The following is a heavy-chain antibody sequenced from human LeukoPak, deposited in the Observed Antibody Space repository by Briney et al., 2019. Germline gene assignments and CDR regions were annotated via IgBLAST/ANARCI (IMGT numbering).Heavy chain of an antibody. V-gene: IGHV3-30*18. CDR3: AKSDYGDFTFDY. J-gene: IGHJ4*02. CDR2: ISYDGTKK. CDR1: GFAFSHYG. D-gene: IGHD4-17*01. Sequence: GKSLRLSCVASGFAFSHYGMHWVRQAPGKGLEWVAVISYDGTKKYYVDSVKGRFTISRDNSKYTLYLQMNSLRVEDTAVYCCAKSDYGDFTFDYWGQGTLVTASS.